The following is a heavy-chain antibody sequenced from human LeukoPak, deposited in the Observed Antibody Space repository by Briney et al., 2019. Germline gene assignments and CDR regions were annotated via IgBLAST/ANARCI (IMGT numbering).Heavy chain of an antibody. D-gene: IGHD5-24*01. CDR1: GGSLSGYY. J-gene: IGHJ4*02. CDR2: INHSGST. CDR3: ARRWLHRKGFDY. Sequence: SETLSLTCAVYGGSLSGYYWSWIRQPPGKGLEWIGEINHSGSTNYNPSLKSRVTISVDTSKNQFSLKLSSVTAADTAVYYCARRWLHRKGFDYWGQGTLVTVSS. V-gene: IGHV4-34*01.